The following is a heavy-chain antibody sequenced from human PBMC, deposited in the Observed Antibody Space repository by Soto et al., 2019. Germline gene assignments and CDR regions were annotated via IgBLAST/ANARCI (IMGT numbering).Heavy chain of an antibody. CDR2: ITSSGNGT. V-gene: IGHV3-23*05. CDR1: GFKFSNYA. D-gene: IGHD3-10*01. CDR3: AKRFFGSGSPPGAFDV. J-gene: IGHJ3*01. Sequence: EVQLLESGGGLVQPGGSLRLSCAASGFKFSNYAMSWVRQAPGKGPEWVSFITSSGNGTYYADSVKGRFTISRDNSKNTPYVQMNNLRAEDTAIYYCAKRFFGSGSPPGAFDVWGPGTMVTVSS.